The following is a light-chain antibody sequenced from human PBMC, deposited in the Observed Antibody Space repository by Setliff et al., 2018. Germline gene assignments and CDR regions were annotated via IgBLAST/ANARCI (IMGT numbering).Light chain of an antibody. Sequence: QSVLTQPASVSASPGQSITISCTGTSSDVGGYDYVSWYQQHPGTAPKLMIYDVNKRPSGISHRFSGSKSGNTASLTISDLQAEDEADYYCSSYTRTSTYVFGTGTKVTVL. CDR3: SSYTRTSTYV. J-gene: IGLJ1*01. CDR2: DVN. V-gene: IGLV2-14*03. CDR1: SSDVGGYDY.